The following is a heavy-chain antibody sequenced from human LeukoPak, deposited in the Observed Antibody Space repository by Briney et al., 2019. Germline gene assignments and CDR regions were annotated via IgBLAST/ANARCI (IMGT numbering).Heavy chain of an antibody. Sequence: PSETLSLTCTVSGGSLSSYYFSWIRQSSGKGLEWIAYINYSGSASYNPSLKSRVTISVDTSKNQFSLKLSSVTAADTAVYYCARGRPTMVRGVILRFDPWGQGTLVTVSS. V-gene: IGHV4-59*12. CDR3: ARGRPTMVRGVILRFDP. CDR1: GGSLSSYY. J-gene: IGHJ5*02. CDR2: INYSGSA. D-gene: IGHD3-10*01.